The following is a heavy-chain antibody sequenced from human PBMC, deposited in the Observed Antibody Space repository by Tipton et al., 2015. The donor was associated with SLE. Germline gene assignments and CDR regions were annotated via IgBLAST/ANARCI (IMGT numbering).Heavy chain of an antibody. CDR2: IYYSGST. Sequence: TLFLTCTVSGGPINNHYWIWIRQPPGKGLEWIGYIYYSGSTNYNPSLKSRVTISLDTSKNQFSLKLSSVTAADTAVYYCESLRVLWGYFDYWGQGTLVTVSS. CDR3: ESLRVLWGYFDY. V-gene: IGHV4-59*08. J-gene: IGHJ4*02. CDR1: GGPINNHY. D-gene: IGHD4/OR15-4a*01.